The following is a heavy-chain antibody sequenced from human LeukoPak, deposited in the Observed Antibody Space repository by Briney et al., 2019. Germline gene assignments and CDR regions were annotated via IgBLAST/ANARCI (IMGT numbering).Heavy chain of an antibody. CDR3: AKEGRSLQTY. Sequence: GGSLRLSCAASGSMFSSNWMSWVRLAPGKGLEWVANIKEDGTGTYYVDSVKGQFTISRDNAKNSLYLQMNSLRVEDTAVYYCAKEGRSLQTYWGQGTLVTVSS. D-gene: IGHD5-24*01. CDR2: IKEDGTGT. CDR1: GSMFSSNW. J-gene: IGHJ4*02. V-gene: IGHV3-7*03.